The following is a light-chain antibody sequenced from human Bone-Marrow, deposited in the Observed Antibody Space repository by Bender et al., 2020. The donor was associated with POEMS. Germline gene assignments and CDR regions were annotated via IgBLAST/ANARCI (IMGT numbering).Light chain of an antibody. V-gene: IGLV2-11*01. CDR2: DVN. Sequence: QSALTQPPSVSGSPAQSVTISCTGTSSDVGGYNYVSWYQQHPGKAPKVIIYDVNKRPSGVPDRFSGSKTGFTASLTISGVQAEAVAVYYCCSYTARNTDGVEFGGGTKRTVL. J-gene: IGLJ2*01. CDR3: CSYTARNTDGVE. CDR1: SSDVGGYNY.